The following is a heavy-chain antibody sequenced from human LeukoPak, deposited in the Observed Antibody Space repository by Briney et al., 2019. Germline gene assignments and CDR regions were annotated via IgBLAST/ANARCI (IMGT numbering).Heavy chain of an antibody. J-gene: IGHJ3*02. CDR2: MNPNSGNT. Sequence: ASVKVSCKASGYTFTSYDINWVRQATGQGLEWMGWMNPNSGNTGYAQKFQGRVTMTRNTSISTAYMELSSLRSEDTAVYYCARCGGNDDYDSDAFDIWGQGTMVTVSS. CDR1: GYTFTSYD. CDR3: ARCGGNDDYDSDAFDI. D-gene: IGHD3-22*01. V-gene: IGHV1-8*01.